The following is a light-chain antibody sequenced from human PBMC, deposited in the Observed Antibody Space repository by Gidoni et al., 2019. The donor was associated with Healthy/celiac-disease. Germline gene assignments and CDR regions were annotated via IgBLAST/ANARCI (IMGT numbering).Light chain of an antibody. CDR2: GAS. CDR3: QQYGSSPPYT. V-gene: IGKV3-20*01. J-gene: IGKJ2*01. CDR1: QSVSSSY. Sequence: EIVLTQSPGTLSLSPGERATRACRASQSVSSSYLAWYQQKPGQAPRLLIYGASSRATGIPYRFSGSGSGTDFTLTISRLEPEDFAVYYCQQYGSSPPYTFGQGTKLEIK.